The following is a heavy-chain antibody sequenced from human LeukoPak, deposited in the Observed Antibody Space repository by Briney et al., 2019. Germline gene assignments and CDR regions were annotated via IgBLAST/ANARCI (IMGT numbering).Heavy chain of an antibody. CDR2: ISSSSSYI. CDR3: ARDRSLRLFDH. Sequence: GGSLRLSCAASGFTFSSYSMNWVRQAPGKGLEWVSSISSSSSYIYYADSVKGRFTISRDNAKNSLYLQMNSLRAEDTAVYYCARDRSLRLFDHWGQGTLVTVSS. J-gene: IGHJ4*02. V-gene: IGHV3-21*01. D-gene: IGHD3-10*01. CDR1: GFTFSSYS.